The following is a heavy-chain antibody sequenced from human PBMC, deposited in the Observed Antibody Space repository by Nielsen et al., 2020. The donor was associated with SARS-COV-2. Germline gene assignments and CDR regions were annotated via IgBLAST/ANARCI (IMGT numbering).Heavy chain of an antibody. J-gene: IGHJ4*02. CDR3: VRAEGPNWSNLDY. V-gene: IGHV3-48*03. CDR1: GFTFSTYE. D-gene: IGHD1-20*01. Sequence: LSLTCAASGFTFSTYEMNWVRQAPGKGLEWVSSISSRGSTIHYADPVKGQFTISRDNAKNSLYLEMNSLRAEDTAVYYCVRAEGPNWSNLDYWGQGILVTGSS. CDR2: ISSRGSTI.